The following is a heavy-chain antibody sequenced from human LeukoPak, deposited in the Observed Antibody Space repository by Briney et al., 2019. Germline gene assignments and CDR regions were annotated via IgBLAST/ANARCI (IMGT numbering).Heavy chain of an antibody. D-gene: IGHD3-22*01. V-gene: IGHV4-38-2*01. J-gene: IGHJ4*02. Sequence: SETLSLTCAVSGYSISNHYYWGWIRQPPGKGLEWIGSYYHTGSSYYNPSLQSRVAISIDTSKNQFSLKLSSVTAADTAMYYCARGYYDSSGYELWGQGTLVTVSS. CDR1: GYSISNHYY. CDR3: ARGYYDSSGYEL. CDR2: YYHTGSS.